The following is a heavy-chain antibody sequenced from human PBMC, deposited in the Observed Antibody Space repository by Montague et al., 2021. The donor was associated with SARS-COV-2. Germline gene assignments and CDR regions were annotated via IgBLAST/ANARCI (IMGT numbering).Heavy chain of an antibody. D-gene: IGHD3-9*01. Sequence: SETLSLTCTVSGGSISSSSYYWGWIRQPPGKGLEWIGSIYYSGSTYHNPSLKSRVTISVDTSKNQFSLKLSSVTAADTAVYYCVRDGSLRFGILIDPRDYYYGMDVWGQGTTVTVSS. CDR3: VRDGSLRFGILIDPRDYYYGMDV. CDR2: IYYSGST. CDR1: GGSISSSSYY. J-gene: IGHJ6*02. V-gene: IGHV4-39*07.